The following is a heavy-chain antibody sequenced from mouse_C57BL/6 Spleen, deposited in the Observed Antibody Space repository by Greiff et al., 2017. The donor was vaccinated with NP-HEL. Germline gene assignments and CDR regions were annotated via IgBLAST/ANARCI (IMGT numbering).Heavy chain of an antibody. D-gene: IGHD1-1*01. J-gene: IGHJ2*01. CDR1: GYTFTSYW. V-gene: IGHV1-64*01. CDR2: IHPNSGST. Sequence: VQLQQSGAELVKPGASVKLSCKASGYTFTSYWMHWVKQRPGQGLEWIGMIHPNSGSTNYNEKFKSKATLTVDKSSSTAYMQLSSLTSEDSAVYYCARSMVVATGRYVDYWGQGTTLTVSS. CDR3: ARSMVVATGRYVDY.